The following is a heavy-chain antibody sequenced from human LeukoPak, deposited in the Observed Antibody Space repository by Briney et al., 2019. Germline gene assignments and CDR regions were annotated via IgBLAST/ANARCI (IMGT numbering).Heavy chain of an antibody. CDR2: INPNSGGT. CDR1: GYTFTGYY. CDR3: ARADSMVRGVIISPLLDY. Sequence: ASVTVSCTASGYTFTGYYMHWVRQAPGQGREWMGWINPNSGGTNYAQKFQGRVTMTRDTSISTAYMELSRLRSDDTAVYYSARADSMVRGVIISPLLDYWGQGTLVTVSS. D-gene: IGHD3-10*01. V-gene: IGHV1-2*02. J-gene: IGHJ4*02.